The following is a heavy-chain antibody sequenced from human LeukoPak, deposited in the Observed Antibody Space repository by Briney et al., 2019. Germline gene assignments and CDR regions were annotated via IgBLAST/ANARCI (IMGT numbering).Heavy chain of an antibody. J-gene: IGHJ4*02. D-gene: IGHD3-10*01. CDR2: IYYSGST. CDR3: ARSTMVRGVIRNPLDY. CDR1: GGSFSSYY. Sequence: SETLSLTCAVYGGSFSSYYWSWIRQPPGKGLEWIGYIYYSGSTNYNPSLKSRVTISVDTSKNQFSLKLSSVTAADTAVYYCARSTMVRGVIRNPLDYWGQGTLVTVSS. V-gene: IGHV4-59*01.